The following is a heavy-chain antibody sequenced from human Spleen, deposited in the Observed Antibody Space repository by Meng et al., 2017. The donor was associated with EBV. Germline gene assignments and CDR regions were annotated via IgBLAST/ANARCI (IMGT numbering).Heavy chain of an antibody. D-gene: IGHD2-15*01. CDR1: GSTFPSSA. J-gene: IGHJ4*02. V-gene: IGHV1-3*01. CDR3: ARADRCSVFSCYSREDFDR. CDR2: IDGGNGNK. Sequence: QVQLGQAGAEVKDLGASVKVSCKASGSTFPSSAMHWVRQAPGQRLEWMGWIDGGNGNKKYSRRFQGRVTITRDTSASTVYMELNSLTSEDTAMYYCARADRCSVFSCYSREDFDRWGQGTLVTVSS.